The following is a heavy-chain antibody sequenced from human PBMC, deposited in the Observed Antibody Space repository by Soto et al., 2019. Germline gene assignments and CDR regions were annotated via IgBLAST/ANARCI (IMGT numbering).Heavy chain of an antibody. CDR2: IKQDGSEK. Sequence: EVQLVESGGGLVQPGGSLRLSCAASGFTFSRYWMSWVRQAPGKGLEWVANIKQDGSEKYYVDSVKGRFTISRDNAKNSLYLQMNSLRAEDTAVYYCARRPALIDYWGQGTLVTVSS. J-gene: IGHJ4*02. CDR3: ARRPALIDY. V-gene: IGHV3-7*03. CDR1: GFTFSRYW.